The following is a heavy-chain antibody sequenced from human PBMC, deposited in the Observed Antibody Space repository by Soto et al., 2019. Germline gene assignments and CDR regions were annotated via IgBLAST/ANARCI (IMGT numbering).Heavy chain of an antibody. CDR2: ISAYNGNT. CDR3: ARVVVVVPAAPRGWFDP. CDR1: GYTFTSYG. J-gene: IGHJ5*02. V-gene: IGHV1-18*04. D-gene: IGHD2-2*01. Sequence: QVQLVQSGAEVKKPGASVKVSCKASGYTFTSYGISWVRQAPGQGLEWMGWISAYNGNTNYAQKLQGRVTMTTDTSTNTAYMELRSLRSDDTAVYYCARVVVVVPAAPRGWFDPWGQGTLVTVSS.